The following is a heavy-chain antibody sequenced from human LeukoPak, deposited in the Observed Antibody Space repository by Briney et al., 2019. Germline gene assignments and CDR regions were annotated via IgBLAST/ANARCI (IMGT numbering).Heavy chain of an antibody. CDR3: ARESSGYFY. J-gene: IGHJ4*02. V-gene: IGHV3-21*01. D-gene: IGHD3-22*01. CDR2: ISSGSSFI. Sequence: GGSLRLSCAASGFTFSTYSMNWVRQAPGKGLEWVSSISSGSSFIYYADSVKGRFTISRDNAKNSLFLQLNSLRAEDTAVYYCARESSGYFYWGQGTLVTVSS. CDR1: GFTFSTYS.